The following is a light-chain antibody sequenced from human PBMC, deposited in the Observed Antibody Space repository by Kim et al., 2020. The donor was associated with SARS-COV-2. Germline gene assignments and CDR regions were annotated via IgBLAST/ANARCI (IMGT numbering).Light chain of an antibody. J-gene: IGKJ1*01. V-gene: IGKV3-20*01. CDR1: QTRSGNF. Sequence: SPGEGAAPSCRASQTRSGNFLAWYQQKPGQAPRLLIYAASKRATGIPDRFSGSGSGTDFTLTISRLDPEDFAVYYCQQSGNARWTFGQGTKVDIK. CDR3: QQSGNARWT. CDR2: AAS.